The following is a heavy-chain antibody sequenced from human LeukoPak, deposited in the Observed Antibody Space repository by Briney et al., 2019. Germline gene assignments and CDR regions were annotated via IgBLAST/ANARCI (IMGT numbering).Heavy chain of an antibody. J-gene: IGHJ4*02. D-gene: IGHD2-15*01. Sequence: GGSLRLSCAASGFTFSSYVMSWVRQAPGKGLEWVSTISATGGSTYYADSVKGRFTISRDNSKNTLYVQMNSLRAEDTAVYYCAKGWTSGFDYWGQGTLVTVSS. CDR1: GFTFSSYV. CDR3: AKGWTSGFDY. V-gene: IGHV3-23*01. CDR2: ISATGGST.